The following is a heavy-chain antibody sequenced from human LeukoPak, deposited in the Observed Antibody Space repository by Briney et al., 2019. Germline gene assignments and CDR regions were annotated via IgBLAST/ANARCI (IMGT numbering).Heavy chain of an antibody. V-gene: IGHV3-48*03. D-gene: IGHD2-21*02. CDR2: ISDSGSGI. J-gene: IGHJ4*02. Sequence: GGSLRLSCTASGFTFSSFEMNWVRQAPGRGPEWVSYISDSGSGIYYAESVRGRFTVSRDNAQNSLYLQMNSLRVEDTAVYYCAREELNCGGDCFQHWGQGTLVTVSS. CDR1: GFTFSSFE. CDR3: AREELNCGGDCFQH.